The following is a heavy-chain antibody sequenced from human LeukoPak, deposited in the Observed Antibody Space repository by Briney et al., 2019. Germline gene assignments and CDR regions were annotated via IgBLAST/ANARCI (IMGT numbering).Heavy chain of an antibody. CDR3: ARPYCSRTSCSGAYSYYYGMDV. CDR1: GGSISSGGYY. Sequence: SQILSLTCTVSGGSISSGGYYWSWIRQHPGKGLEWIGYIYYSGSTYYNPSLKSRVTISVDTSKNQFSLKLSSVTAADTAVYYCARPYCSRTSCSGAYSYYYGMDVWGQGTTVTVSS. D-gene: IGHD2-2*01. J-gene: IGHJ6*02. CDR2: IYYSGST. V-gene: IGHV4-31*03.